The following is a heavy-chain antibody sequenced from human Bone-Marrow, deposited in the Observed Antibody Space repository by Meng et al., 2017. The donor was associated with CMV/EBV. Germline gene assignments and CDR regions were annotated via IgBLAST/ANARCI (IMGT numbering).Heavy chain of an antibody. D-gene: IGHD2-2*01. V-gene: IGHV3-11*04. J-gene: IGHJ4*02. CDR1: GFTFSDYY. CDR2: ISSSGSTI. CDR3: ARLYCSSTSCYPIDY. Sequence: GESLKISCAASGFTFSDYYMSWIRQAPGKGLEWVSYISSSGSTIYYADSVKGRFTISRDNAKNSLYLQMNSLRAEDTAVYYCARLYCSSTSCYPIDYWGQGTLVTVSS.